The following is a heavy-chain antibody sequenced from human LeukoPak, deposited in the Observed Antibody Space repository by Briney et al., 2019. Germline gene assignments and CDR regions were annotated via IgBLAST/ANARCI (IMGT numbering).Heavy chain of an antibody. Sequence: ASETLSLTCSVSGGSTSSNTYYWGWIRQPPGKGLEWIGSVYYDGSIYHNPSLKSRFTISVDTSKNQFSLRLTSVTATDTAVYYCARWGKGGSAFDIWGQGTLVTVSS. V-gene: IGHV4-39*01. CDR2: VYYDGSI. D-gene: IGHD3-16*01. CDR3: ARWGKGGSAFDI. CDR1: GGSTSSNTYY. J-gene: IGHJ3*02.